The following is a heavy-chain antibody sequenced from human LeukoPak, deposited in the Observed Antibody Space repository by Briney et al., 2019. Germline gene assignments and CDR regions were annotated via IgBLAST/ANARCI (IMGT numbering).Heavy chain of an antibody. CDR2: IYYNGGT. Sequence: SETLSLTCAVSGGSVSAFYWSWLRQPPGKGLEWIGYIYYNGGTIYNPSLKSRVTISVDTSKNQFSLRLTSVTAADTAVYYCASSRWYFFDYWGQGALVTVSS. J-gene: IGHJ4*02. CDR1: GGSVSAFY. D-gene: IGHD6-13*01. V-gene: IGHV4-59*08. CDR3: ASSRWYFFDY.